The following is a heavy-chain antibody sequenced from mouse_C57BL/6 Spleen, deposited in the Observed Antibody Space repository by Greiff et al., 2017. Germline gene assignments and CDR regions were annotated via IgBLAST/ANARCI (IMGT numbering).Heavy chain of an antibody. CDR2: INPGSGGT. CDR1: GYAFTNYL. J-gene: IGHJ2*01. Sequence: QVQLQQSGAELVRPGTSVKVSCKASGYAFTNYLIEWVKQRPGQGLEWIGVINPGSGGTNSNEKFKGKATLTADKSSSTAYMQLSSLTSEDSAVYFCASAYYSNYYFDYWGQGTTLTVSS. CDR3: ASAYYSNYYFDY. V-gene: IGHV1-54*01. D-gene: IGHD2-5*01.